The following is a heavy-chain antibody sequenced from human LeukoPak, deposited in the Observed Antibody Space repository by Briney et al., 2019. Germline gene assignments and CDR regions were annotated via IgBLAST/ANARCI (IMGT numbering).Heavy chain of an antibody. V-gene: IGHV4-59*01. Sequence: SETLSLTCTVSGGSISSYYWSWIRQPPGKGLEWIGYIYYSGSTNYNPSLKSRVTISVDTSKNQFSLKLSSVTAADTAVYYCARLTVFTWGQGTLVTVSS. CDR3: ARLTVFT. CDR1: GGSISSYY. CDR2: IYYSGST. D-gene: IGHD3-3*01. J-gene: IGHJ5*02.